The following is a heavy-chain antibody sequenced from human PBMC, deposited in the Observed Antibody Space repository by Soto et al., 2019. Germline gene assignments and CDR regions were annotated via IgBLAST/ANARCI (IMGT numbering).Heavy chain of an antibody. CDR2: ISYDGSNK. D-gene: IGHD6-13*01. J-gene: IGHJ4*02. V-gene: IGHV3-30*18. Sequence: QVQLVESGGGVVQPGRSLRLSCAASGFTFSSYGMHWVRQAPGKGLEWVAVISYDGSNKYYADSVKGRFTISRDNSKNTLYLQMNSLRAEDTAVYYCAKTNAAAGTSYWGQGTLVTVSS. CDR1: GFTFSSYG. CDR3: AKTNAAAGTSY.